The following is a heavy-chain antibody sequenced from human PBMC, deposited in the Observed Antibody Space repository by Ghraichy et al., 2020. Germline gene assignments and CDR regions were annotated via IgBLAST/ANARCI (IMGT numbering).Heavy chain of an antibody. V-gene: IGHV3-23*01. Sequence: GESLRLSCAASGFTFSSYAMTWVRQAPGKGLEWVSAISGSDGSTYYTDSVKGRFTISRGNSKNTLYLQMNSLRAEDTAVYYCAKGRAGAGIKYYYSYYGMDVWGQGTTVTVSS. J-gene: IGHJ6*02. D-gene: IGHD6-19*01. CDR1: GFTFSSYA. CDR3: AKGRAGAGIKYYYSYYGMDV. CDR2: ISGSDGST.